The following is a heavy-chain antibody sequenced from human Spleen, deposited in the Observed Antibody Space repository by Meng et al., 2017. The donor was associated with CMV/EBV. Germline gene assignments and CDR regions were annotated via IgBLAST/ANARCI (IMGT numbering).Heavy chain of an antibody. CDR1: GYKFTSYW. Sequence: KVSCKGSGYKFTSYWIGWVRQMPGKGLEWMGIIYPGDSDTRYSPSFQGQVTISADKSISTAYLQWSSLKASDTAMYYCARLGSGYCSSTSCSYYFDYWGQGTLVTVSS. CDR3: ARLGSGYCSSTSCSYYFDY. J-gene: IGHJ4*02. D-gene: IGHD2-2*01. V-gene: IGHV5-51*01. CDR2: IYPGDSDT.